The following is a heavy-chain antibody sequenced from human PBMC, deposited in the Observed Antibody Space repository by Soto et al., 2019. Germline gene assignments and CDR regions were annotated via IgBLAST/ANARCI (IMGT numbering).Heavy chain of an antibody. CDR2: IWYDGSNK. D-gene: IGHD3-22*01. V-gene: IGHV3-33*01. CDR1: GFTFSSYG. J-gene: IGHJ6*02. CDR3: ARGSGYYDYYYGMDV. Sequence: HPGGSLRLSCAASGFTFSSYGMHWVRQAPGKGLEWVAVIWYDGSNKYYADSVKGRFTISRDNSKNTLYLQMNSLRAEDTAVYYCARGSGYYDYYYGMDVWGQGTTVTVSS.